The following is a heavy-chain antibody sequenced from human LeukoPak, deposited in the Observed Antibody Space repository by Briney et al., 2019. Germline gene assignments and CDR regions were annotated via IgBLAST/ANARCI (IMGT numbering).Heavy chain of an antibody. CDR2: INPNSGGT. V-gene: IGHV1-2*02. Sequence: ASVKVSCKASGYTFTGYYMHWVRQAPGQGLEWMGWINPNSGGTNYAQKFQGRATMTRDTSISTAYMELSRLRSDDTAVYYCARRAVAGMDFDYWGQGTLVTVSS. CDR1: GYTFTGYY. D-gene: IGHD6-19*01. CDR3: ARRAVAGMDFDY. J-gene: IGHJ4*02.